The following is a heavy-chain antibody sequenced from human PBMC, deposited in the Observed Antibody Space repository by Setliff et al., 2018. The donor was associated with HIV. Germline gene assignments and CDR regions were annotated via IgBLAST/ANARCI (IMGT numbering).Heavy chain of an antibody. J-gene: IGHJ2*01. CDR3: ARRESRSVSYWYFDL. CDR1: GGSIGSDSYY. Sequence: SETLSLTCIVSGGSIGSDSYYWGWIRQPPGKGLEWIGSLFYSGNTQYNPSLRSRVTISVDTSKTEFSLKLSSVTAADTSIYYCARRESRSVSYWYFDLWGRGTLVTVS. V-gene: IGHV4-39*01. CDR2: LFYSGNT. D-gene: IGHD1-26*01.